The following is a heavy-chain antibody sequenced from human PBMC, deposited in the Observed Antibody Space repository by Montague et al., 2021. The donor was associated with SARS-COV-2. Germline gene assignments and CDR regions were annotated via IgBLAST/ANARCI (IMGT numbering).Heavy chain of an antibody. CDR1: GGSISSYY. Sequence: SETLSLTCTVSGGSISSYYWSWIRQPAGKGLEWIGRIYTSGSTNYNPSLKSRVTMSVDTSKNQFSLKLSSVTAADTAVYYCARGLDYYDFWSGYYPAHWYFDLWGRGTLVTVSS. D-gene: IGHD3-3*01. CDR2: IYTSGST. V-gene: IGHV4-4*07. J-gene: IGHJ2*01. CDR3: ARGLDYYDFWSGYYPAHWYFDL.